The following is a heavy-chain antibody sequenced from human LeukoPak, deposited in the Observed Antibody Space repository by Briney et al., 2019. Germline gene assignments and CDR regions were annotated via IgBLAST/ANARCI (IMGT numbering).Heavy chain of an antibody. CDR2: IIPILGIA. V-gene: IGHV1-69*04. Sequence: ASVKVSCKASGYTFTSYDINWVRQAPGQGLEWMGRIIPILGIANYAQKFQGRVTITADKSTSTAYMELSSLRSEDTAVYYCARVTCSSTSCPNLFDYWGQGTLVTVSS. CDR1: GYTFTSYD. CDR3: ARVTCSSTSCPNLFDY. D-gene: IGHD2-2*01. J-gene: IGHJ4*02.